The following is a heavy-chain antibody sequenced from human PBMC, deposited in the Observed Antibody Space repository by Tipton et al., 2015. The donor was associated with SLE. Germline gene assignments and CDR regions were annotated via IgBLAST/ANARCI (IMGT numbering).Heavy chain of an antibody. CDR1: GFYISSGYH. J-gene: IGHJ4*02. CDR3: ARDSPGMAAAG. CDR2: IYPGGHT. V-gene: IGHV4-38-2*02. D-gene: IGHD6-13*01. Sequence: TLSLTCIVSGFYISSGYHWGWVRQPPGKGLEWIGRIYPGGHTDYNPSLKSRVTISVDTSKNQFSLKLSSVTAADTAVYYCARDSPGMAAAGWGQGTLVTVSS.